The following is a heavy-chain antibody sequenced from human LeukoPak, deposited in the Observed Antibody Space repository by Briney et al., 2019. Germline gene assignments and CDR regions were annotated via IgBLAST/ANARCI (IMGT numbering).Heavy chain of an antibody. CDR3: ARSVDIVATIDY. CDR2: IYYSGST. J-gene: IGHJ4*02. V-gene: IGHV4-61*01. CDR1: GGSISSSTYY. D-gene: IGHD5-12*01. Sequence: PSETLSLTCTVSGGSISSSTYYWSWIRQPPGKGLEWIGYIYYSGSTNYNPSLKSRVTISVDTSKNQFSLKLSFVTAADTAVYYCARSVDIVATIDYWGQGTLVTVSS.